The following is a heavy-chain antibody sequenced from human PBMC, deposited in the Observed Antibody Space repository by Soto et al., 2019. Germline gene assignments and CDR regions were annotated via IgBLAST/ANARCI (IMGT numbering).Heavy chain of an antibody. J-gene: IGHJ6*02. Sequence: ASVKVSCKASGYTFTGYYMHWVRQAPGQGLEWMGWINPNSGGTNYAQKFQGWVTMTRDTSNSTAYMELSRLRSDDTAVYYCARDGEAAGKDYYYYYGMDVWGQGTTVTVSS. D-gene: IGHD6-13*01. V-gene: IGHV1-2*04. CDR3: ARDGEAAGKDYYYYYGMDV. CDR1: GYTFTGYY. CDR2: INPNSGGT.